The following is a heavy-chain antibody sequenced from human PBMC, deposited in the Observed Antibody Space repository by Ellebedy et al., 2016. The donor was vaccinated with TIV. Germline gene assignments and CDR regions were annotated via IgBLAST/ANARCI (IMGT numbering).Heavy chain of an antibody. CDR2: IIPIFDTV. CDR3: ARDGTSGGPEVAMDV. V-gene: IGHV1-69*13. D-gene: IGHD6-19*01. CDR1: GGTFSSYA. Sequence: AASVKVSCKASGGTFSSYAISWVRQAPGQGLEWMGGIIPIFDTVNYAQKFQGRVTITADESTSTANMELSSLSSADTAVYYCARDGTSGGPEVAMDVWGQGTTVTVSS. J-gene: IGHJ6*02.